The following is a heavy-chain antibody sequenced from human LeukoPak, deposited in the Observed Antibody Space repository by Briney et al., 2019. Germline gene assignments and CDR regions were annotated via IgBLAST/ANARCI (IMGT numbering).Heavy chain of an antibody. Sequence: ASVKVSCKASGGTFSSYAISWVRQAPGQGLEWMGGIIPIFGTANYAQKFQGRVTITTDESTSTAYMELSSLRSEDTAVYYCASLTVKSTVTTGDYWGQGTLVTVSS. J-gene: IGHJ4*02. CDR2: IIPIFGTA. D-gene: IGHD4-17*01. CDR3: ASLTVKSTVTTGDY. CDR1: GGTFSSYA. V-gene: IGHV1-69*05.